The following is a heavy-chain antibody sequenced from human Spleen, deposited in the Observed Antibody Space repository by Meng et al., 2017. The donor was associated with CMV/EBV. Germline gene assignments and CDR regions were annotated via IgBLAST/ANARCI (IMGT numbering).Heavy chain of an antibody. V-gene: IGHV4-59*01. Sequence: SETLSLTCTVSGGSISSYYWNWIRQPPGKGLEWIGSIYSSGSTNSNPSLKSRVTISVDTSKNHFSLRLTSVTAADTAVYYCARDQVTIFGANGMDVWGQGTTVTVSS. CDR1: GGSISSYY. D-gene: IGHD3-3*01. J-gene: IGHJ6*02. CDR2: IYSSGST. CDR3: ARDQVTIFGANGMDV.